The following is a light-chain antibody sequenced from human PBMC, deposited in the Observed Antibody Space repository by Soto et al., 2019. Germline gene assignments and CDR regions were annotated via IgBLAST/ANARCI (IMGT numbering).Light chain of an antibody. J-gene: IGKJ5*01. CDR2: DAS. V-gene: IGKV3-11*01. Sequence: EIVLTHSPATLSLSPGERATLSCRASQSVSSYLAWYQQKPGQAPRLLIYDASNRATGIPARFSGSGSGTDFTLTISSLEPEDFAVYYCQQRRSWPPTITFGKGTRLEI. CDR1: QSVSSY. CDR3: QQRRSWPPTIT.